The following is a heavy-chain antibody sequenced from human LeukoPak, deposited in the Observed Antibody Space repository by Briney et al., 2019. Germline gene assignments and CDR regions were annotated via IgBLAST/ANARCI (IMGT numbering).Heavy chain of an antibody. CDR2: INPSGGST. D-gene: IGHD3-22*01. J-gene: IGHJ3*02. CDR1: GYTFTSYY. Sequence: ASVKVSCKASGYTFTSYYMHWVRQAPGQGLEWMGIINPSGGSTSYAQKFQGRVTMTRDTSTSTVYMELSSLRSEDTAVYYCASDYYDSSGFFALPSRTSYAFDIWGQGTMVTVSS. V-gene: IGHV1-46*01. CDR3: ASDYYDSSGFFALPSRTSYAFDI.